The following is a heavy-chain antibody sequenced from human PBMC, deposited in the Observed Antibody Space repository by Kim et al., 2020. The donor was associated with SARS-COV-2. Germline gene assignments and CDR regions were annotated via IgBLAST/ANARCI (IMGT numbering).Heavy chain of an antibody. CDR3: ARDPYGSGSCFDY. J-gene: IGHJ4*02. D-gene: IGHD3-10*01. V-gene: IGHV1-46*01. Sequence: YAQKFQGRVTSTRDTSTSTVYMGLSSLRSEDTAVYYCARDPYGSGSCFDYWGQGTLVTVSS.